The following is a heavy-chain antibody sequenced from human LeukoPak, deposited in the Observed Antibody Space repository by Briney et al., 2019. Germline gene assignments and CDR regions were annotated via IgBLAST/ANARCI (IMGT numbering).Heavy chain of an antibody. CDR2: IKDDGSEK. V-gene: IGHV3-7*04. J-gene: IGHJ4*02. Sequence: GGSLRLSCVGSGFTFSSYWMTWVRQAPGKGLEWVANIKDDGSEKYSVDSAKGRFTISRDNAKNLLYLQMSSLRAEDTAVYYCARARIDYWGQGTLVTVSS. D-gene: IGHD1-14*01. CDR1: GFTFSSYW. CDR3: ARARIDY.